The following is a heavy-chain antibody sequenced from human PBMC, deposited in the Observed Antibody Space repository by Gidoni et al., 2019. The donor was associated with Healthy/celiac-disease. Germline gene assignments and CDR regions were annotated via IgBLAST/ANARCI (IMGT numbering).Heavy chain of an antibody. CDR2: INPNSGGT. V-gene: IGHV1-2*04. CDR3: ARDNRRILTGSLGAFDI. Sequence: QVQLVQSGAEVKKPGASVTVSCKASGYTFTGYSMHWVRQAPGQGLEWMRWINPNSGGTNYAQKFQGWVTMTRDTSISTAYMELSRLRSDDTAVYYCARDNRRILTGSLGAFDIWGQGTMVTVSS. CDR1: GYTFTGYS. J-gene: IGHJ3*02. D-gene: IGHD3-9*01.